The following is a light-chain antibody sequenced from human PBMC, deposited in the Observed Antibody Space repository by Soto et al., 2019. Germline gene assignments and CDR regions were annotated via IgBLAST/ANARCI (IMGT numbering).Light chain of an antibody. CDR2: GAS. Sequence: EIVMTQSPATLSVSPGERATLSCRASQGVRSNLAWYQQKPGQPPRLVISGASTRAPGIPATFSGFGSRTDFTTPISSLQYEDFAIYYGKQYNSRPAITFGQGTRLEIK. V-gene: IGKV3D-15*01. CDR1: QGVRSN. J-gene: IGKJ5*01. CDR3: KQYNSRPAIT.